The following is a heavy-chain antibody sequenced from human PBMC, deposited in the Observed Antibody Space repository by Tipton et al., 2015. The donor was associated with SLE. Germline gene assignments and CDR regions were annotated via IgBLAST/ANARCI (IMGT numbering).Heavy chain of an antibody. CDR2: IYSDHSS. CDR1: GFTFNNYA. CDR3: AREGPRRTLDY. J-gene: IGHJ4*02. V-gene: IGHV3-53*05. Sequence: SLRLSCEASGFTFNNYAMNWVRQTPDKGLEWVSVIYSDHSSHHSDSVKGRFTISRDTSKNTLYLQMNSLRAEDTAVYYCAREGPRRTLDYWGQGTLVTVSS.